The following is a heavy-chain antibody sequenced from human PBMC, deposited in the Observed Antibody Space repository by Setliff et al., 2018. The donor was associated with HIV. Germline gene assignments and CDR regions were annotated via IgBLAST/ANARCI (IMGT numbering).Heavy chain of an antibody. CDR2: IYTSGST. D-gene: IGHD6-13*01. V-gene: IGHV4-61*02. CDR1: GGSISSGSYY. CDR3: ARHRDPPGSSWIFYYYYMDL. Sequence: SETLSLTCTVSGGSISSGSYYWSWIRQPAGKGLEWIGRIYTSGSTNYNPSLKSRVTISVDTSKNQVSLRLSSATAADTGVYYCARHRDPPGSSWIFYYYYMDLWGGGTTVTVS. J-gene: IGHJ6*03.